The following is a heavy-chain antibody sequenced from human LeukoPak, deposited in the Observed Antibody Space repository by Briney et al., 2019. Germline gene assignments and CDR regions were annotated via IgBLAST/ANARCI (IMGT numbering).Heavy chain of an antibody. V-gene: IGHV3-11*01. CDR3: AREGGITMIVVPDAFDI. D-gene: IGHD3-22*01. CDR2: ISSSGSTI. CDR1: GFTFSDYY. J-gene: IGHJ3*02. Sequence: PGGSLRLSCAASGFTFSDYYMSWIRPAPGRGLERVSYISSSGSTIYYADSVKGRFTISRDNAKNSLYLQMNSLRAEDTAVYYCAREGGITMIVVPDAFDIWGQGTMVTVSS.